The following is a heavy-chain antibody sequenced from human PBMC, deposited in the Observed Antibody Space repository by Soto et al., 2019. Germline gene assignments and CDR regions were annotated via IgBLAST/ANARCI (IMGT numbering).Heavy chain of an antibody. V-gene: IGHV4-34*01. CDR2: INHSGST. Sequence: SVTLSLTCAVEGVSFSGYYWIWIRQPPGKGLEWIGEINHSGSTNYNPSLKSRVTISVDTSKNQFSLKLSSVTAADTAVYYCARDRRNIVVVPAAARSREFDPWGQGTLVTVSS. J-gene: IGHJ5*02. CDR1: GVSFSGYY. CDR3: ARDRRNIVVVPAAARSREFDP. D-gene: IGHD2-2*01.